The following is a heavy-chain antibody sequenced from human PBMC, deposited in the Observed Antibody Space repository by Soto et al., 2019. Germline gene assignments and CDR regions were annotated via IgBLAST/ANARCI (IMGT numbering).Heavy chain of an antibody. CDR1: GYTLTELS. CDR2: FDPEDGET. Sequence: ASVKVSCKVSGYTLTELSMHWVRQAPGKGLEWMGGFDPEDGETIYAQKFQGRVTMTEDTSTDTAYMELSSLRSEDTAVYYCATASVLLYFDTWAFDYRGQGTLVTVSS. V-gene: IGHV1-24*01. CDR3: ATASVLLYFDTWAFDY. J-gene: IGHJ4*02. D-gene: IGHD3-9*01.